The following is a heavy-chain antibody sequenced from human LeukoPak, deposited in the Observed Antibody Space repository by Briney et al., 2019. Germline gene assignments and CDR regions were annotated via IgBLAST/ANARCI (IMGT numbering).Heavy chain of an antibody. CDR1: GGSFSVYY. J-gene: IGHJ6*02. D-gene: IGHD2-2*01. CDR2: INHSGST. V-gene: IGHV4-34*01. CDR3: AGRVPAECIGYYGMDV. Sequence: SETLSLTCAVSGGSFSVYYWSWIREPPGKGLEWIGEINHSGSTNYNPSLKSRVTISVDTSNNQFSLKLSSVTAADTAVYYCAGRVPAECIGYYGMDVWGQGTTVTVSS.